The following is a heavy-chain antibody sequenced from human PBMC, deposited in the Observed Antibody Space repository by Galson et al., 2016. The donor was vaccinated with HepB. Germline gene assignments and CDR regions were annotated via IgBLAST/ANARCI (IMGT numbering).Heavy chain of an antibody. CDR3: ARGKEWLLDAFDF. Sequence: SLRLSCAASGFPFRSYAVSWVRQAPGKGLEWVSAINGGGGRTQYADSVKGRFTISRDSSTNTVSLQMTSLRAEDTAIYYCARGKEWLLDAFDFWGQGTMVTVSA. J-gene: IGHJ3*01. CDR1: GFPFRSYA. CDR2: INGGGGRT. D-gene: IGHD2-15*01. V-gene: IGHV3-23*01.